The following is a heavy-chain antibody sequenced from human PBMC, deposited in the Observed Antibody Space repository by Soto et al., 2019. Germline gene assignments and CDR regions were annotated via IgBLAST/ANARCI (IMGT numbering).Heavy chain of an antibody. V-gene: IGHV4-34*01. CDR1: GGSFSGPN. Sequence: QVQLQQWGAELLKPSETLSLACAVYGGSFSGPNWSWIRQPPGKGLEWIGEINHRGSTNYNPSLKGRVTISIDMSKNQYSLKVSSVTAADTAVYYCARGWGFGFDPWGQGILVTVSS. CDR3: ARGWGFGFDP. J-gene: IGHJ5*02. D-gene: IGHD3-10*01. CDR2: INHRGST.